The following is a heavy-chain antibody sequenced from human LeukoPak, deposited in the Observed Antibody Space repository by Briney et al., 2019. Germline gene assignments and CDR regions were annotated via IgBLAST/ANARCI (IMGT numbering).Heavy chain of an antibody. V-gene: IGHV5-51*01. CDR1: GYSFTNYW. CDR2: INPGDSEI. CDR3: ARDKYCTSRSCYFDY. J-gene: IGHJ4*02. D-gene: IGHD2-2*01. Sequence: GESLKISCKGSGYSFTNYWIGWVRQMPGKGLEWMGIINPGDSEIRYSPSFQGQVTMSADKSISTAYLQWSSLRASDTAIYYCARDKYCTSRSCYFDYWGQGTPVTVPS.